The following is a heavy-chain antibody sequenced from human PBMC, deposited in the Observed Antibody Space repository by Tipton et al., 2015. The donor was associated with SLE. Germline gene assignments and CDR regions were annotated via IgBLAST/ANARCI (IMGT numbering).Heavy chain of an antibody. Sequence: TLSLTCTVSGGSISSGSYYWSWIRQPAGKGLEWIGHIYTSGSTNYNPSLKSRVTISVDTSKNQFSLKLSSVTAADTAVYYCARVPLGSSWSYYFDYWGQGTLVTVSS. D-gene: IGHD6-13*01. J-gene: IGHJ4*02. CDR1: GGSISSGSYY. CDR2: IYTSGST. V-gene: IGHV4-61*09. CDR3: ARVPLGSSWSYYFDY.